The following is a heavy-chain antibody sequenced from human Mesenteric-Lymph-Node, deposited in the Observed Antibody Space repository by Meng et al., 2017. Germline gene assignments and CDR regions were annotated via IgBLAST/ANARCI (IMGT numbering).Heavy chain of an antibody. V-gene: IGHV3-53*01. J-gene: IGHJ4*02. CDR3: ARGRLLGDYVWGSFRYTPFDY. D-gene: IGHD3-16*02. Sequence: GESLKIPCAASGFTFSEYYMSWSRQAPGKGLEWVSVIYSGGSTYYADSVKGRFTISRDNSKNTLYLQMNSQRAEDTAVCYCARGRLLGDYVWGSFRYTPFDYWGQGTLVTVSS. CDR2: IYSGGST. CDR1: GFTFSEYY.